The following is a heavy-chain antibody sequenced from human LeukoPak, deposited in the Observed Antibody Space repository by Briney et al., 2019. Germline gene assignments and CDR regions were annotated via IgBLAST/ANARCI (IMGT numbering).Heavy chain of an antibody. D-gene: IGHD6-19*01. CDR3: AKVSGIGVAGEPFDY. CDR1: GFTFSSYA. J-gene: IGHJ4*02. CDR2: ISGSGGST. V-gene: IGHV3-23*01. Sequence: PPGGSLRLSCAASGFTFSSYAMSWVRQAPGKGLEWVSGISGSGGSTSYADSVKGRFTISRDNSKNTLYLQMNTLRADDTAVYYCAKVSGIGVAGEPFDYWGQGTLVTVSS.